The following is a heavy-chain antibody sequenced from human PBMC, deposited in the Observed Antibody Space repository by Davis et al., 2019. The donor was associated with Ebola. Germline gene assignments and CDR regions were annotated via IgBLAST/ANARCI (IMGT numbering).Heavy chain of an antibody. V-gene: IGHV1-3*01. J-gene: IGHJ4*02. D-gene: IGHD6-19*01. CDR3: ARDVKQWLVPGHY. CDR2: INAGNGNT. CDR1: GYTFTSYA. Sequence: AASVKVSCKASGYTFTSYAMHWVRQAPGQRLEWMGWINAGNGNTKYSQKFQGSVTITRDTSASTAYMELSSLRSEDTAVYYCARDVKQWLVPGHYWGQGTLVTVSS.